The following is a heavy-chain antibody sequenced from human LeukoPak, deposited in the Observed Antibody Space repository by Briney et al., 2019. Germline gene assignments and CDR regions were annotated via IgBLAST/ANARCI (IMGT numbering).Heavy chain of an antibody. D-gene: IGHD5-24*01. V-gene: IGHV3-21*01. J-gene: IGHJ4*02. Sequence: GGSLRLSCAASGFTFSNFGMNWVRQAPGKGLEWVSSISSSSSYIYYADSVKGRFTISRDNAKNSLYLQMNSLRAEDTAVYYCARDDVEMATIFSFDYWGQGTLVTVSS. CDR1: GFTFSNFG. CDR2: ISSSSSYI. CDR3: ARDDVEMATIFSFDY.